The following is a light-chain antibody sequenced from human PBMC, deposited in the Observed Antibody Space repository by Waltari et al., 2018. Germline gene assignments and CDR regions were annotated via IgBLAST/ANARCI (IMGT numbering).Light chain of an antibody. CDR2: DAS. CDR1: QSVSRN. Sequence: EIVMTPSPATLSVSPGERATLSCRASQSVSRNLAWYQQKPGQAPRLLIYDASTGATGLPARFSGSGSGTEFTLTISSLQSEDFAVYYCQQYSYWPRTFGQGSKVEIK. V-gene: IGKV3-15*01. J-gene: IGKJ1*01. CDR3: QQYSYWPRT.